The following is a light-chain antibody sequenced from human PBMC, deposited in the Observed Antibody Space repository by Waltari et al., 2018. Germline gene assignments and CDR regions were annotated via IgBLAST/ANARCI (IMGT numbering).Light chain of an antibody. CDR1: QGISSY. J-gene: IGKJ5*01. CDR2: AAS. CDR3: QQLNSYPIT. V-gene: IGKV1-9*01. Sequence: DIQLTQSPSFLSASVGDRVTITCRASQGISSYLAWYQQKPGKAPKLLIYAASTLQSAVPSRFSGSGSGTAFTLTISSLQSEDFATYYCQQLNSYPITFGQGTRLEIK.